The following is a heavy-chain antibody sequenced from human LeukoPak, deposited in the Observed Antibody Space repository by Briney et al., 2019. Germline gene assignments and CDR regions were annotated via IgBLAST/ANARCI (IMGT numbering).Heavy chain of an antibody. CDR3: ARPQDFGLTGMNAFDI. J-gene: IGHJ3*02. D-gene: IGHD7-27*01. CDR2: IYPVDSDT. Sequence: GESLKISCKGSGYSFNTYWIGWVRQMPGKGLEWMGIIYPVDSDTKYSPSFQGQVTISADKSISTTYLQWSSLKASDTAMYYCARPQDFGLTGMNAFDIWGQGTMVTVSS. CDR1: GYSFNTYW. V-gene: IGHV5-51*01.